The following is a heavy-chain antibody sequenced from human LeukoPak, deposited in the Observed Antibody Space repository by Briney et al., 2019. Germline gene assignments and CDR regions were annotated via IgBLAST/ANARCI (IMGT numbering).Heavy chain of an antibody. Sequence: PSETLSLTCAVYGGSFSGYYWSWIRQPPGKGLEWIGEINHSGSTNYNPSLKSRVTISVDTSKNQFSLKLSSVTAADTAVYYCARGEETYYYDSSGYFSWGQGTLVTVSS. D-gene: IGHD3-22*01. V-gene: IGHV4-34*01. CDR3: ARGEETYYYDSSGYFS. J-gene: IGHJ4*02. CDR1: GGSFSGYY. CDR2: INHSGST.